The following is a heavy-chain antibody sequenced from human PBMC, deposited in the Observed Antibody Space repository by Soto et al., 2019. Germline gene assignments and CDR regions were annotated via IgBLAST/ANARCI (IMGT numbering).Heavy chain of an antibody. CDR3: ARNPPMTRGNGMDV. J-gene: IGHJ6*02. V-gene: IGHV3-7*03. CDR2: MKQDGIEK. CDR1: GFTFSSYW. Sequence: EVQLVESGGGLVQPGGSLRLSCAASGFTFSSYWMSWVRQAPGKGLEWVANMKQDGIEKYYVDSVKGRFTISRDNAKNSLDLQMNSRRAEDTAVYYCARNPPMTRGNGMDVWGQGTTVTVSS. D-gene: IGHD3-10*01.